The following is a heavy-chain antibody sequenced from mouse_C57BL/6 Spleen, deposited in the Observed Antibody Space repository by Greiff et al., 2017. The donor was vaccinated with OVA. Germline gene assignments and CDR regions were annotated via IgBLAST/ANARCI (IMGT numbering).Heavy chain of an antibody. CDR3: ARGNYGSSYKGYFDV. CDR1: GYSFTSYY. J-gene: IGHJ1*03. V-gene: IGHV1-66*01. CDR2: IYPGSGNT. D-gene: IGHD1-1*01. Sequence: VQLQQSGPELVKPGASVKISCKASGYSFTSYYIHWVKQRPGQGLEWIGWIYPGSGNTKYNEKFKGKATLTADTSSSTAYMQLSSLTSADSAVYYCARGNYGSSYKGYFDVWGTGTTVTVSS.